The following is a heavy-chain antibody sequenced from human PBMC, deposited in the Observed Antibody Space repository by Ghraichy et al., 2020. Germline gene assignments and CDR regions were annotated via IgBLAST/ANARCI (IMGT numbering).Heavy chain of an antibody. Sequence: GGSLRLSCAASGFTFSSYAMSWVRQAPGKGLEWVSAISGSGGSTYYADSVKGRFTISRDNSKNTLYLQMNSLRAEDTAVYYCAKATNNWDHYYYGMDVWGQGTTVTVSS. CDR1: GFTFSSYA. D-gene: IGHD1-1*01. J-gene: IGHJ6*02. CDR2: ISGSGGST. V-gene: IGHV3-23*01. CDR3: AKATNNWDHYYYGMDV.